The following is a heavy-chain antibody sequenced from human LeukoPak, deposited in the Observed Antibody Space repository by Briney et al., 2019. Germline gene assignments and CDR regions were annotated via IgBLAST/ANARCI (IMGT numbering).Heavy chain of an antibody. V-gene: IGHV4-39*01. J-gene: IGHJ4*02. CDR2: IYYSGST. CDR1: GGSISSYY. Sequence: SETLSLTCTVSGGSISSYYWGWIRQPPGKGLEWIGSIYYSGSTYYNPSLKSRVTISVDTSKNQFSLKLSSVTAADTAVYYCARLIAVAYFDYWGQGTLVTVSS. CDR3: ARLIAVAYFDY. D-gene: IGHD6-19*01.